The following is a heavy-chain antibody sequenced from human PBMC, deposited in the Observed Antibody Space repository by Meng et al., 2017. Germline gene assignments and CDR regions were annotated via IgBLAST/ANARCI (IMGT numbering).Heavy chain of an antibody. CDR1: GFTFDDYA. V-gene: IGHV3-11*04. D-gene: IGHD4/OR15-4a*01. CDR3: AREGATSVLDAFDI. CDR2: ISSSGSTI. J-gene: IGHJ3*02. Sequence: GESLKISCAASGFTFDDYAMHWVRQAPGKGLEWVSYISSSGSTIYYADSVKGRFTISRDNAKNSLYLQMNSLRAEDTAVYYCAREGATSVLDAFDIWGQGTMVTVSS.